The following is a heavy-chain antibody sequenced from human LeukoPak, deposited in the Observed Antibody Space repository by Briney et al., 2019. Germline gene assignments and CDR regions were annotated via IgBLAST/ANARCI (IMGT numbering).Heavy chain of an antibody. Sequence: GASVKVSCKASGYTSTSYYMHWVRQAPGQGLEWMGIINPSGGSTSYAQKFQGRVTMTRDTSTSTVYMELSSLRSEDTAVYYCARDSLSSGWYLNPDYWGQGTLVTVSS. D-gene: IGHD6-19*01. J-gene: IGHJ4*02. CDR1: GYTSTSYY. V-gene: IGHV1-46*01. CDR3: ARDSLSSGWYLNPDY. CDR2: INPSGGST.